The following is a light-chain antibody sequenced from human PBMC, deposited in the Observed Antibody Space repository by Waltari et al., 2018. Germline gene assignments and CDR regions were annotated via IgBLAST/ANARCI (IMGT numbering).Light chain of an antibody. V-gene: IGKV3-20*01. Sequence: SGRARQSVGRSLAWYQQRPGQAPRLLIYDAFTRATGVADRFSGSGSGTDFSLTISRLDPEDFAVYYCQMYVRLPVTFGQGTKVEIK. CDR2: DAF. CDR1: QSVGRS. J-gene: IGKJ1*01. CDR3: QMYVRLPVT.